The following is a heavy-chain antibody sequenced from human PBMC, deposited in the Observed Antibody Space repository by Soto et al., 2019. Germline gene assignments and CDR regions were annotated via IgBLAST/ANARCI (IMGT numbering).Heavy chain of an antibody. D-gene: IGHD5-18*01. Sequence: QVQLVQSGAEVKKPGSSVKVSCKASGGTFSSYAISWVRQAPGQGLEWMGGIIPIFGTANYAQKFQGRGTITEDESTSTAYRERSSLRSEDTAVYYCARYTRYTARVTRWFDPWGQGTLGTVSS. CDR3: ARYTRYTARVTRWFDP. J-gene: IGHJ5*02. V-gene: IGHV1-69*01. CDR1: GGTFSSYA. CDR2: IIPIFGTA.